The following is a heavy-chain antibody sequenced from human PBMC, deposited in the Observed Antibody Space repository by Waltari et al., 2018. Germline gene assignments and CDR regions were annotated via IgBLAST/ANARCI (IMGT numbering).Heavy chain of an antibody. CDR2: INHSGST. CDR1: GGSFSGYY. D-gene: IGHD5-18*01. J-gene: IGHJ6*02. Sequence: QVQLQQWGAGLLKPSETLSLTCAVYGGSFSGYYWSWIRQPPGKGLEWIGEINHSGSTNYHPARKRRVTISVDTAKNQFSLKLSSVTAADTAVYYCARVDTAMPKYYYYYYGMDVWGQGTTVTVSS. CDR3: ARVDTAMPKYYYYYYGMDV. V-gene: IGHV4-34*01.